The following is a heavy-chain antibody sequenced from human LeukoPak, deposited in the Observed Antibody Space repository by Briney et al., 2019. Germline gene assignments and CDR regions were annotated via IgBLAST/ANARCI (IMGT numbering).Heavy chain of an antibody. CDR2: ISWNSGSI. V-gene: IGHV3-9*01. CDR3: AKDKRYCSSTSCYSGFDY. CDR1: GFTFDDYA. J-gene: IGHJ4*02. D-gene: IGHD2-2*01. Sequence: PGGSLRLSCAASGFTFDDYAMHWVRQAPGKGLEWVSGISWNSGSIGYADSVKGRFTISRDNAKNSLYLQMNSLRAEDTALYYCAKDKRYCSSTSCYSGFDYWGQGTLVTVSS.